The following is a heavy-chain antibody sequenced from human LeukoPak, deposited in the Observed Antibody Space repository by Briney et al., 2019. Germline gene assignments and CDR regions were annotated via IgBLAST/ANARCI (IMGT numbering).Heavy chain of an antibody. CDR2: ISAYNGNT. V-gene: IGHV1-18*01. Sequence: ASVKVSCKASGYTFTSNGISWVRQAPGQGLELMGWISAYNGNTNYAQKLQGRVTMTTDTSTSTAYMELRSLRSDDTAVYDCARGTGTTSVAWFDPWGQGTLVTVSS. CDR1: GYTFTSNG. J-gene: IGHJ5*02. D-gene: IGHD1-7*01. CDR3: ARGTGTTSVAWFDP.